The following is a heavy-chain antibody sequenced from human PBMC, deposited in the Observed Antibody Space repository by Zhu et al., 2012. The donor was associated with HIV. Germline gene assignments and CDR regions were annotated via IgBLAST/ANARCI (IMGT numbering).Heavy chain of an antibody. CDR3: VRALGVRGVIEGAHHFDY. Sequence: QVQLQESGPGLVKPSETLSLTCTVSGGSISSHYWNWIRQAPGKGLEWIGYIYHSGSTDYNPSLKRRVIMSQDTSRNQFSLKLTSVTAADTAVYYCVRALGVRGVIEGAHHFDYWGQGTLVTVSS. CDR2: IYHSGST. CDR1: GGSISSHY. D-gene: IGHD3-10*01. J-gene: IGHJ4*02. V-gene: IGHV4-59*11.